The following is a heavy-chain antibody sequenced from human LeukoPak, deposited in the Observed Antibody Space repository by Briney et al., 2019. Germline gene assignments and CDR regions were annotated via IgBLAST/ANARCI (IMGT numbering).Heavy chain of an antibody. D-gene: IGHD2-2*01. J-gene: IGHJ4*02. V-gene: IGHV3-23*01. CDR3: AHGSMYQLDY. Sequence: GGSLRLSCAASGFSFSSHGMSWVRQAPGKGLEWVSGIIGGAGGTYYADSVKGRFTISRDHAKNTLYLQMNSLRAEDTAVYYCAHGSMYQLDYWGQGTLVTVSS. CDR2: IIGGAGGT. CDR1: GFSFSSHG.